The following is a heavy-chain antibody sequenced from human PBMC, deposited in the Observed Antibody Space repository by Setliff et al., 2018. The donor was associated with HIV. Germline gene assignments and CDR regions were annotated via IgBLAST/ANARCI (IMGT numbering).Heavy chain of an antibody. Sequence: GGSLRLSCAASGFTFSNAWMSWVRQAPGKGLEWVGRIKSKTDGGTTDYAAPVKGRFTISRDDSKNTLYLQMNSLKVEDTAVYYCTKGPGKGSFMDHWGQGTLVTVSS. V-gene: IGHV3-15*01. CDR1: GFTFSNAW. J-gene: IGHJ4*02. CDR3: TKGPGKGSFMDH. CDR2: IKSKTDGGTT. D-gene: IGHD6-13*01.